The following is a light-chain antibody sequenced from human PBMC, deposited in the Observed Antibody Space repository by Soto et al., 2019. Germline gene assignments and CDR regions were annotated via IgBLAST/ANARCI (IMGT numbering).Light chain of an antibody. CDR3: QQYGSSLTWT. J-gene: IGKJ1*01. CDR2: AAS. V-gene: IGKV3-20*01. CDR1: QSVTSNY. Sequence: EVVLTQSPGTVSLSPGERATLSCRASQSVTSNYLAWYQQKPGQAPRLLIYAASSRATGIPDRFSGSGSGTNFSLTITSLEPEDVAAYYCQQYGSSLTWTFGQGTKVEIK.